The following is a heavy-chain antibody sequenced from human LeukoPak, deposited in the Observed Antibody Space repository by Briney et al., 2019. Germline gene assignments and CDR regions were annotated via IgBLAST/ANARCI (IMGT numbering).Heavy chain of an antibody. CDR3: ARVLTGSNRQLDY. V-gene: IGHV3-74*01. CDR2: IDGYGIST. CDR1: GFTFSTYW. D-gene: IGHD3-9*01. J-gene: IGHJ4*02. Sequence: GGSLRLSCAASGFTFSTYWMHWVRQVPGKGLVWVSRIDGYGISTTYADSVKGRFTISRDNAKNTLFLQMNSLRPDDTSVYYCARVLTGSNRQLDYWGQGTLVTVSS.